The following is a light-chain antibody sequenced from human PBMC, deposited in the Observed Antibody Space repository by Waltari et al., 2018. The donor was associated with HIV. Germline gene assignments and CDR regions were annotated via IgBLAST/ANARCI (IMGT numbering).Light chain of an antibody. CDR2: GNG. J-gene: IGLJ3*02. Sequence: QSVLTQPPSVSGATGQRVTISCTGSSPNIGAGYDVHWYQQLPGTAPKLLIYGNGTRPSVVPDRCSGSRSGASASLAITGLQAEDEADYYCQSYDSSLSGPWVFGGGTKLTVL. CDR1: SPNIGAGYD. V-gene: IGLV1-40*01. CDR3: QSYDSSLSGPWV.